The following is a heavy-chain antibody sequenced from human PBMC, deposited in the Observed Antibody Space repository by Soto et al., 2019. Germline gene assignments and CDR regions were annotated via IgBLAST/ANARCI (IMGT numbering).Heavy chain of an antibody. V-gene: IGHV4-59*02. J-gene: IGHJ4*02. Sequence: SETLSLTCFVSGGSVTAHHWILIRQLPGQGLEWIAYMSYSGSTYYNPSLKSRVTISVDTSKNQFSLKLSSVTAADTAVYYCARAELVGATDYWGQGTLVTVSS. CDR1: GGSVTAHH. CDR2: MSYSGST. D-gene: IGHD1-26*01. CDR3: ARAELVGATDY.